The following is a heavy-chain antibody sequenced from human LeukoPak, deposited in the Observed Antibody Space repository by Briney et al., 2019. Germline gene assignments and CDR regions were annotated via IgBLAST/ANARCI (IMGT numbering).Heavy chain of an antibody. CDR1: GYSFTSYG. D-gene: IGHD6-19*01. V-gene: IGHV1-18*01. CDR3: ARPRSLVYRSGWSNWFDP. Sequence: ASVKVSCKASGYSFTSYGISWVRQAPGQGLEWMGWISAYNGNTNYAQKLQGRVTITTDTSTSTAYMELRSLRSDDTAVYSCARPRSLVYRSGWSNWFDPWGPGTLVTVSS. CDR2: ISAYNGNT. J-gene: IGHJ5*02.